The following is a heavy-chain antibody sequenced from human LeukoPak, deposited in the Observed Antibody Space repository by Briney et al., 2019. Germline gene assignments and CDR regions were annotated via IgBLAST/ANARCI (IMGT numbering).Heavy chain of an antibody. CDR2: VYPGDSDT. J-gene: IGHJ4*02. V-gene: IGHV5-51*01. CDR3: ALEGDGYNHDY. CDR1: GYSFSNYW. D-gene: IGHD5-24*01. Sequence: GVSLKISCKGSGYSFSNYWIGWVRQMPGKGLEWMGIVYPGDSDTRYSPSFQGQVTISADKSISTAYLQWSSLKASDTAMYYCALEGDGYNHDYWGQGTLVTVSS.